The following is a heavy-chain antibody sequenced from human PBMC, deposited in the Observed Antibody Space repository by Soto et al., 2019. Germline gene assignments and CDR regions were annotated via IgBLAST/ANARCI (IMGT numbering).Heavy chain of an antibody. D-gene: IGHD5-18*01. CDR3: ARGSGYSYGYPADYFDY. CDR2: ISYDGSNK. J-gene: IGHJ4*02. V-gene: IGHV3-30-3*01. CDR1: VFTFSSYA. Sequence: PGGALRLSCAASVFTFSSYAVHWVRQSPGKGMEWVSVISYDGSNKYYADSVKGRFTIPRDNSKNTLYLQMSSLRAEDTAVYNCARGSGYSYGYPADYFDYWGPGTLVTVSS.